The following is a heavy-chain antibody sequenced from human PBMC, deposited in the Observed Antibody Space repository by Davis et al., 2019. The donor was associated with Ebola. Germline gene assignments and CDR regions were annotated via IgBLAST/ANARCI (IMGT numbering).Heavy chain of an antibody. V-gene: IGHV4-4*02. CDR2: IYHSGTT. CDR3: ARAEYSGSPLY. Sequence: SNAWMSWVRQPPGKGLEWIGEIYHSGTTNYNPSLKSRVTITVDKSKNHFSLKLNSVTAADTAVYYCARAEYSGSPLYWGQGTLVTVSS. D-gene: IGHD1-26*01. J-gene: IGHJ4*02. CDR1: SNAW.